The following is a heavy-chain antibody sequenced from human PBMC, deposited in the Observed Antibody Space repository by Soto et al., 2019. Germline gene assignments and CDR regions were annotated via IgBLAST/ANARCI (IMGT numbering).Heavy chain of an antibody. D-gene: IGHD3-9*01. V-gene: IGHV3-64D*08. J-gene: IGHJ4*02. CDR2: ISSNGGST. Sequence: PGGSLRLSCSASGFTFSSYAMHWVRQAPGKGLEYVSAISSNGGSTYYADSVKGRFTISRDNSKNTLYLQMSSLRAEDTAVYYCVTGRLRYFDWLSSDFDYWGQGTLVTVSS. CDR1: GFTFSSYA. CDR3: VTGRLRYFDWLSSDFDY.